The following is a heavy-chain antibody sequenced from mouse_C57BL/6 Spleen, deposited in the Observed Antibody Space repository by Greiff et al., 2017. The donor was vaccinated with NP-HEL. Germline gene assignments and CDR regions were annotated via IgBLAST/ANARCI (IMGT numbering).Heavy chain of an antibody. V-gene: IGHV1-64*01. CDR2: IHPNSGST. CDR1: GYTFTSYW. J-gene: IGHJ4*01. CDR3: AHNWDVYAMDY. D-gene: IGHD4-1*01. Sequence: QVQLQQPGAELVKPGASVKLSCKASGYTFTSYWMHWVKQRPGQGLEWIGMIHPNSGSTNYNEKFKSKATLTVDKSSSTAYMQLSSLTSEDSAVYYCAHNWDVYAMDYWGQGTSVTVSS.